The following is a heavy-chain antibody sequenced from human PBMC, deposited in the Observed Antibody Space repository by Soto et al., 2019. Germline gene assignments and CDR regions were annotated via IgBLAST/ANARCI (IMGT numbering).Heavy chain of an antibody. CDR2: IKSKTDGGTT. CDR1: GFTFSNAW. CDR3: TTDLWVADYYYYGMDV. Sequence: KAGGSLRLSCAASGFTFSNAWMSWVRQAPGKGLEWVGRIKSKTDGGTTDYAAPVKGRFTISRDDSKNTLYLQMDSLKTEDTAVYYCTTDLWVADYYYYGMDVWGQGTTVTVSS. J-gene: IGHJ6*02. D-gene: IGHD3-16*01. V-gene: IGHV3-15*01.